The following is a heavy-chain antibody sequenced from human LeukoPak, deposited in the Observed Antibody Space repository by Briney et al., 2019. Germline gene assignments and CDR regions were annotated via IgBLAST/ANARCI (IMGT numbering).Heavy chain of an antibody. CDR3: AKVEDSRPAGHGY. CDR1: GFTFSSYY. V-gene: IGHV3-30*02. J-gene: IGHJ4*02. D-gene: IGHD3-22*01. CDR2: IRYDGSNK. Sequence: GGSLRLSCAASGFTFSSYYMHWVRQAPGKGLEWVAFIRYDGSNKYYADSVKGRFTIPRDNSKNTLYLQMNSLRAEDTAVYYCAKVEDSRPAGHGYWGRGTLITVSS.